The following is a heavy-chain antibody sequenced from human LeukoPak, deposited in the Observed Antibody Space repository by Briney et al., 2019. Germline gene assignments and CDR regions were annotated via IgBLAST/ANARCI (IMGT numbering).Heavy chain of an antibody. CDR2: IYYSGRT. Sequence: SETLSLTCTVSAGSISSSSYYWGWIRQPPGKGLEWIGSIYYSGRTYYNPSLKSRVTISVDTSKNQFSLKLSSVTAADTAVYYCARDRGTWNDDGFDYWGQGTLVTVSS. CDR3: ARDRGTWNDDGFDY. J-gene: IGHJ4*02. CDR1: AGSISSSSYY. D-gene: IGHD1-1*01. V-gene: IGHV4-39*07.